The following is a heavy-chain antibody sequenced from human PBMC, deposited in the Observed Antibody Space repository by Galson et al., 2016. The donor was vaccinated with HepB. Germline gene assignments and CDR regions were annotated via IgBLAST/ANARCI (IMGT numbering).Heavy chain of an antibody. J-gene: IGHJ4*02. Sequence: SVKVSCKASGDTFSSFAISWVRQAPGQGPEWMGGIIPLFGTANYAEKFQGRVTITADRSTSTAYMELSSLRSEDTAVYYCARALGCPVGSRGTSDYWGQGTLVTGSS. CDR3: ARALGCPVGSRGTSDY. CDR2: IIPLFGTA. V-gene: IGHV1-69*06. D-gene: IGHD6-13*01. CDR1: GDTFSSFA.